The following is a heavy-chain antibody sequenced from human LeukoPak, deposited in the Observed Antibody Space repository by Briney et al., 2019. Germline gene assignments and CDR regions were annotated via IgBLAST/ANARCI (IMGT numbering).Heavy chain of an antibody. V-gene: IGHV2-70*04. J-gene: IGHJ4*02. CDR2: IDWDDDK. Sequence: SGPTLVNPTQTLTLTCTFSGFSLSTSGMRVSWIRQPPGKALEWLARIDWDDDKFYSTSLKTRLTISKDTSKNQVVLTMTNMDPVDTAAYYCARGDSNSSEGSFGYWGQGTLVTVSP. D-gene: IGHD6-6*01. CDR1: GFSLSTSGMR. CDR3: ARGDSNSSEGSFGY.